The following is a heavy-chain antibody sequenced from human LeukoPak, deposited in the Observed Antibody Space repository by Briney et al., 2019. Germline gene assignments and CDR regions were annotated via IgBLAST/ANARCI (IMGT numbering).Heavy chain of an antibody. CDR1: GFTFSSYA. V-gene: IGHV3-23*01. J-gene: IGHJ4*02. Sequence: GGSLRLSCAASGFTFSSYAMSWVRQAPGKGLEWVSVISGSGGNTYYADSVKGRFTISRDNSQNTLYLQMNSLRAEDTAVYYCAKDHNVWGSYRFQHLDYWGQGTRVTVSS. CDR2: ISGSGGNT. D-gene: IGHD3-16*02. CDR3: AKDHNVWGSYRFQHLDY.